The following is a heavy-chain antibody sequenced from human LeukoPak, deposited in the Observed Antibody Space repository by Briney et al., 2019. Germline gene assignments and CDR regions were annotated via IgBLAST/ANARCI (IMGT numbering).Heavy chain of an antibody. V-gene: IGHV4-61*08. CDR2: IYYSGST. CDR1: GGSISSGGYY. Sequence: PSETLSLTCTVSGGSISSGGYYWSWIRQHPGKGLEWIGYIYYSGSTNYNPSLKSRVTISVDTSKNQFSLKLSSVTAADTAVYYCAREGLSRWYYDFWSGYNLSGVFDYWGQGTLVTVSS. D-gene: IGHD3-3*01. CDR3: AREGLSRWYYDFWSGYNLSGVFDY. J-gene: IGHJ4*02.